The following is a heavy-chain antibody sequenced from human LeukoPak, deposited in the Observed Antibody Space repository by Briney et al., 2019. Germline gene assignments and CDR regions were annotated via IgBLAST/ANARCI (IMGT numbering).Heavy chain of an antibody. CDR2: LYWNDDK. V-gene: IGHV2-5*01. CDR1: GFSLSTSGVV. CDR3: AHAEGPSGGYYHDAFDI. J-gene: IGHJ3*02. D-gene: IGHD5-12*01. Sequence: SGPTLVKPTQTLTLTCTFSGFSLSTSGVVVGWIRQPPGKALEWLALLYWNDDKRYSPSLKSRLTSTKDTSKNQVVLTMTNMDPVDTATYYCAHAEGPSGGYYHDAFDIWGQGTMVTVSS.